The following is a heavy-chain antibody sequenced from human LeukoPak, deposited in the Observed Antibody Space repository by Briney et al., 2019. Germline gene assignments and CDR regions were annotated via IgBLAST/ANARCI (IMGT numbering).Heavy chain of an antibody. J-gene: IGHJ6*03. V-gene: IGHV1-18*01. CDR1: GYTFTSYG. CDR3: ASNPDCSSTSCYAGYYYYYYMDV. CDR2: IIAYNGNT. D-gene: IGHD2-2*01. Sequence: ASVKVSCKASGYTFTSYGISWVRQAPGQGLEWMGWIIAYNGNTNYAQKLQGRVTMTTDTSTSTAYMELSSLRSEDTAVYYCASNPDCSSTSCYAGYYYYYYMDVWGKGTTVTISS.